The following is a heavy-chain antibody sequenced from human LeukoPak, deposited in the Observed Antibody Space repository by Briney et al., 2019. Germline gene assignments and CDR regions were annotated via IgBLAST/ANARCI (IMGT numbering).Heavy chain of an antibody. CDR3: ARDDYYDSSAYRENPFDV. D-gene: IGHD3-22*01. Sequence: AASVKVSCKASGDTFSSYAISWLRQSPGQGLEWMGGIIPILGTTNYAQKFQGRVTITADESTSTLYMELRSLRSEDTAIYYCARDDYYDSSAYRENPFDVWGQGTMVTVSS. J-gene: IGHJ3*01. V-gene: IGHV1-69*13. CDR2: IIPILGTT. CDR1: GDTFSSYA.